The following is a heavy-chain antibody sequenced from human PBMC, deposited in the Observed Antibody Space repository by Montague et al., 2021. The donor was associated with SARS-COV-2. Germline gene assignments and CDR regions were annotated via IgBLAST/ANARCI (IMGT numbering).Heavy chain of an antibody. CDR1: GGSISSSSYY. J-gene: IGHJ4*02. CDR2: IYYSGST. CDR3: ARDTAMAPSFVY. V-gene: IGHV4-39*02. D-gene: IGHD5-18*01. Sequence: SETLSLTCTVSGGSISSSSYYWGWIRQPPGEGLEWIGSIYYSGSTYYNPSLKSRVTISVDTSKNQFSLKLSSVTAADTAVYYCARDTAMAPSFVYWDQGTLVTVSS.